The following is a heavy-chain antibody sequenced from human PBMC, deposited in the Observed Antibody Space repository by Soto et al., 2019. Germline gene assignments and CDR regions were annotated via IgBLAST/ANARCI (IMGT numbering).Heavy chain of an antibody. D-gene: IGHD3-22*01. CDR3: ARDPHNTDSSGYYVSSGNFDY. J-gene: IGHJ4*02. Sequence: SETLSLTCAVSGGSIISNYWWAWIRQSPGEGLVGIGYSYYSGNTYYNPSLKSRVTISVDTSKNQFSLRLTSVTAADTAVYYCARDPHNTDSSGYYVSSGNFDYWGQGIQVTV. CDR1: GGSIISNYW. CDR2: SYYSGNT. V-gene: IGHV4-28*03.